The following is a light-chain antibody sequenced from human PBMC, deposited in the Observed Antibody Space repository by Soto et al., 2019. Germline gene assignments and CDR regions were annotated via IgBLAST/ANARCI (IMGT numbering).Light chain of an antibody. CDR3: SSYTSSSTLSAPVV. CDR1: SSDVGGYNY. CDR2: EVS. Sequence: QSVLTQPASVSGSPGQSITISCTGTSSDVGGYNYVSWYQQHPGKAPKLMIYEVSNRPSGVSNRFSGSKSGNTASLTISGLQAEDEADYYCSSYTSSSTLSAPVVFGGGTKLTVL. J-gene: IGLJ2*01. V-gene: IGLV2-14*01.